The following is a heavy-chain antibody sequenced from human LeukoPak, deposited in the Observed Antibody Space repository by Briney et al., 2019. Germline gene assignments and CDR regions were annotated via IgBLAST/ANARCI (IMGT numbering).Heavy chain of an antibody. Sequence: SETLSLTCTVSGGSISSYYWSWIRQPPGKGLEWIGYIYYSGSTNYNPSLKSRVTISVDTSKNQFSLKLSSVTAADTAVYYCARGSHYDSSVYPYVDYWGQGTLVTVSS. CDR1: GGSISSYY. D-gene: IGHD3-22*01. V-gene: IGHV4-59*01. CDR2: IYYSGST. CDR3: ARGSHYDSSVYPYVDY. J-gene: IGHJ4*02.